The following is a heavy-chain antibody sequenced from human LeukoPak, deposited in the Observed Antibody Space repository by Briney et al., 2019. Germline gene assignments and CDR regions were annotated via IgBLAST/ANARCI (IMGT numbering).Heavy chain of an antibody. CDR1: GYTFTGYY. Sequence: GASVKVSCKASGYTFTGYYMHWVRQAPGQGLEWMGWIIPNSGGTNYAQKFQGRVTMTRDTSISTAYMELSRLRSDDTAVYYCARDVLFHRTGNSAYADAFDIWGQGTMVTVSS. J-gene: IGHJ3*02. V-gene: IGHV1-2*02. CDR2: IIPNSGGT. CDR3: ARDVLFHRTGNSAYADAFDI. D-gene: IGHD5-12*01.